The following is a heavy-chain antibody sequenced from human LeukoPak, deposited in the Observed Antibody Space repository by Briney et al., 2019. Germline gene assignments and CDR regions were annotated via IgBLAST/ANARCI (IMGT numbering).Heavy chain of an antibody. V-gene: IGHV3-23*01. CDR1: GFTFSSYG. J-gene: IGHJ4*02. CDR2: ISGSGGNT. Sequence: PGRSLRLSCAASGFTFSSYGMHWVRQAPGKGLEWVSAISGSGGNTYYADSVKGRFTISRDNSKNTLYLQMNSLRAEDTAVYYCAKAVSVTYFDYWGQGTLVTVSS. CDR3: AKAVSVTYFDY. D-gene: IGHD4-17*01.